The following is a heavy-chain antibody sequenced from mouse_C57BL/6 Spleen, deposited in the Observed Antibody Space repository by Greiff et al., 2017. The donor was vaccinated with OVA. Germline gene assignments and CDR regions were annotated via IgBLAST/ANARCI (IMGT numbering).Heavy chain of an antibody. CDR1: GYTFTSYW. J-gene: IGHJ3*01. CDR3: AREGYYGSSFAY. Sequence: VQLQQPGAELVRPGSSVTLSCKASGYTFTSYWMHWVKQRPIQGLEWIGNIDPSDSETHYNQKFKDKATLTVDKSSSTAYMQLSRLTSEDSAVDYCAREGYYGSSFAYWGQGTLVTVSA. V-gene: IGHV1-52*01. D-gene: IGHD1-1*01. CDR2: IDPSDSET.